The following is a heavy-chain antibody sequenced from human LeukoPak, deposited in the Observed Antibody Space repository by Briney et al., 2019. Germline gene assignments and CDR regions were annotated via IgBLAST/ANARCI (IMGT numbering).Heavy chain of an antibody. CDR3: ARAMVPNSYNYMDV. V-gene: IGHV1-69*05. CDR2: IIPIFGTA. J-gene: IGHJ6*03. Sequence: ASVKVSCKASGGTFSSYAISWVRQAPGQGLEWMGGIIPIFGTANYAQKFQGRVTITTDESTSTAYMELSSLRSEDTAVYYCARAMVPNSYNYMDVWGKGTTVTVSS. D-gene: IGHD3-10*01. CDR1: GGTFSSYA.